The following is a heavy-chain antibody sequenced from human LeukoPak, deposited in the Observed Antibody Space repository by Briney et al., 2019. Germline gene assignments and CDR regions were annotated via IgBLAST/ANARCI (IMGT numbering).Heavy chain of an antibody. D-gene: IGHD6-13*01. Sequence: SETLSLTCAVSGGSISSYYWSWIRQPPGKGLEWIGYIYYSGSTNYNPSLKSRVTMSVDTSKNQFSLKLSSVTAADTAVYYCARDRLIAAADDYYYYGMDVWGQGTTVTVSS. CDR2: IYYSGST. CDR3: ARDRLIAAADDYYYYGMDV. J-gene: IGHJ6*02. V-gene: IGHV4-59*01. CDR1: GGSISSYY.